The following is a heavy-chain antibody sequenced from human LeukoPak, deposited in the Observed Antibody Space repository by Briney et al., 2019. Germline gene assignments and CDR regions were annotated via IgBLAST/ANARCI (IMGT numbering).Heavy chain of an antibody. V-gene: IGHV3-33*01. Sequence: GGSLRLSCTASGFTFSNYALHWVRQAPGKGPEWVALVWPDGSNKDYSDSVKGRFAISRDNSKNTLYLQMSSLRAEDTAVYYCARDRYNHYFDYWGQGTLVTVSP. J-gene: IGHJ4*02. CDR1: GFTFSNYA. CDR2: VWPDGSNK. CDR3: ARDRYNHYFDY. D-gene: IGHD5-24*01.